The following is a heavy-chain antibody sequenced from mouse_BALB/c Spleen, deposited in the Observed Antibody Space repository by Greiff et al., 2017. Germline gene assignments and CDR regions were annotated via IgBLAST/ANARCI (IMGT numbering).Heavy chain of an antibody. Sequence: VQLQQSGPELVKPGASVKISCKASGYAFSSSWMNWVKQRPGQGLEWIGRIYPGDGDTNYNGKFKGKATLTADKSSSTAYMQLSSLTSVDSAVYFCARWYHAMDYWGQGTSVTVSS. D-gene: IGHD1-1*02. CDR2: IYPGDGDT. CDR3: ARWYHAMDY. J-gene: IGHJ4*01. CDR1: GYAFSSSW. V-gene: IGHV1-82*01.